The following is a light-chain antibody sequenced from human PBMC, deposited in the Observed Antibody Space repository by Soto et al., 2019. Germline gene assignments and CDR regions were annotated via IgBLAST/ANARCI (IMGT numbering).Light chain of an antibody. Sequence: QYVLTQPRSVSGSPGQSVTISCTGTSSDVGGYNYVSWYQQHPGKAPKLMIYDVSKRPSGVPDRFSGSKSGNTASLTISGLQAEDEADYYCCSYAGSYTFVFGGGTKLTVL. J-gene: IGLJ3*02. CDR2: DVS. CDR3: CSYAGSYTFV. CDR1: SSDVGGYNY. V-gene: IGLV2-11*01.